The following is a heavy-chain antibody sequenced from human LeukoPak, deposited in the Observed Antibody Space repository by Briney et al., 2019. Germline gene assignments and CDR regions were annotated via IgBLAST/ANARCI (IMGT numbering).Heavy chain of an antibody. CDR3: ARELSSVENWFDP. J-gene: IGHJ5*02. Sequence: SETLSLTCAVYGVSFSGYYWSWLRQPPGKGLEWIAEINHSGSTNYNPSLKSRVTISVDTSKKQFSLKLNSVTAADTAVYYCARELSSVENWFDPWGQGTLVIVSS. CDR1: GVSFSGYY. CDR2: INHSGST. D-gene: IGHD6-19*01. V-gene: IGHV4-34*01.